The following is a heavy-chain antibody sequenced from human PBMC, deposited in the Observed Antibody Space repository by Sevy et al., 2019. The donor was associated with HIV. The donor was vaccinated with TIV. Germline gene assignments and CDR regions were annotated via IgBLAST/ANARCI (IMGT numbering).Heavy chain of an antibody. CDR2: ISPSGNR. D-gene: IGHD5-12*01. V-gene: IGHV3-13*01. CDR1: GFTLSNYD. CDR3: ARADGSRTHFQH. J-gene: IGHJ1*01. Sequence: GGSLRLSCAASGFTLSNYDMHWVRQATGKGLEWVSFISPSGNRFYSGSVKDRFTITRDSAKNCRYLQMNSLRAGDTAVYSCARADGSRTHFQHWGQGTLVTVSS.